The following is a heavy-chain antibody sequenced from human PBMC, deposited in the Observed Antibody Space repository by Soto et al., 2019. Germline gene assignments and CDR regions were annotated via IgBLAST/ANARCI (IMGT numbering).Heavy chain of an antibody. CDR1: GGSISSGGYS. Sequence: QLQLQESGSGLVKPSQTLSLTCAVSGGSISSGGYSWSWIRQPPGKGLEWCGYIYHSGSTYYNPSLESRVPISVDRSKNQFSLKLSSVTAADTAVYYCARGSNSDILTGKFDYWGQGTLVTVSS. V-gene: IGHV4-30-2*01. J-gene: IGHJ4*02. CDR3: ARGSNSDILTGKFDY. D-gene: IGHD3-9*01. CDR2: IYHSGST.